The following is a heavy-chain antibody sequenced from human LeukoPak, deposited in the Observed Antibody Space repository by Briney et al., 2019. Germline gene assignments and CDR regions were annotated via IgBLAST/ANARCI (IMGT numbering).Heavy chain of an antibody. D-gene: IGHD1-7*01. V-gene: IGHV3-49*04. J-gene: IGHJ4*02. CDR2: IRSKAFGGTT. CDR3: TRGENWNYY. CDR1: GLTFSAFG. Sequence: PGGSLRLSCAASGLTFSAFGMHWVRRAPGKGLEWVGFIRSKAFGGTTEYAASVKGRFTISRDDSKGIAFLQMNSLKTEDTAVYYCTRGENWNYYWGQGTLVTVSS.